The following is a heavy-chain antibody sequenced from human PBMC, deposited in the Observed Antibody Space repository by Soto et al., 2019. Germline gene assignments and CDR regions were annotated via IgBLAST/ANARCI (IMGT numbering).Heavy chain of an antibody. J-gene: IGHJ4*02. Sequence: QVQLVQSGAEVKKPGSSVKVSCKASGGTFSSYTISWVRQAPGQGLEWMGRIIPILGIANYAQKFQGRVTITADKSTSTAYMELSSLRSEDTAVYYCARVDGGYCSGGSCYSGSYFDYWGQGTLVTVSS. CDR3: ARVDGGYCSGGSCYSGSYFDY. V-gene: IGHV1-69*02. CDR1: GGTFSSYT. CDR2: IIPILGIA. D-gene: IGHD2-15*01.